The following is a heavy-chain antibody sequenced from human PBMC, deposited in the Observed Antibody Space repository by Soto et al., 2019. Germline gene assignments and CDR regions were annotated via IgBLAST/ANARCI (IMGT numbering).Heavy chain of an antibody. CDR3: AKDRAYCSGGSCYYYYYGMDV. CDR1: GFTFSSYG. V-gene: IGHV3-30*18. J-gene: IGHJ6*02. CDR2: ISYDGSNK. Sequence: QVQLVESGGGVVQPGRSLRLSCAASGFTFSSYGMHWVRQAPGKGLERVAVISYDGSNKYYADSVKGRFTISRDNSKNTLYLQMNSLRAEDTAVYYCAKDRAYCSGGSCYYYYYGMDVWGQGTTVTVSS. D-gene: IGHD2-15*01.